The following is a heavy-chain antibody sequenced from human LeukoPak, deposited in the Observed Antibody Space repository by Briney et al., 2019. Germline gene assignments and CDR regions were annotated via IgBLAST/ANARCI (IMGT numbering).Heavy chain of an antibody. CDR3: ARDYKGGSYRPYNWFDP. V-gene: IGHV1-46*01. D-gene: IGHD1-26*01. CDR1: GYTFTSYY. J-gene: IGHJ5*02. CDR2: INPSGGST. Sequence: ASVKVSCKASGYTFTSYYMHWVRQAPGQGLEWMGIINPSGGSTSYAQKFQGRVTMTRDTPTSTVYMELSSLRSEDTAVYYCARDYKGGSYRPYNWFDPWGQGTLVTVSS.